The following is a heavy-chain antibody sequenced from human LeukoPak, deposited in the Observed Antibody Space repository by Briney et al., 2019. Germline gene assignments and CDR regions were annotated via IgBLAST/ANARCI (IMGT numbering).Heavy chain of an antibody. CDR2: IYYSGST. CDR3: ARVMDIVYFFDY. CDR1: GGSISSYY. V-gene: IGHV4-59*01. D-gene: IGHD5-12*01. Sequence: PSETLSLTCTVSGGSISSYYWSWIRQPPGKGLEWIGYIYYSGSTNYNPSLKSRVTISVDTSKNQFSLKLSSVTAADTAVYYCARVMDIVYFFDYWGQGTLVTVSS. J-gene: IGHJ4*02.